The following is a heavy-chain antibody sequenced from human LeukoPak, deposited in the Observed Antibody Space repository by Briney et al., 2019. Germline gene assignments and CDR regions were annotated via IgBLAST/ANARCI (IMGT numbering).Heavy chain of an antibody. CDR2: IDPSGGST. D-gene: IGHD2-15*01. Sequence: ASVKVSCKASGYTFTSYYMLWVRQAPGQGLEWMGGIDPSGGSTSYAQKFQGRVTMTRETSTSTVYMELSSLRSEDTAVYYCARNSGSGFDYWGQGTLVTVSS. CDR3: ARNSGSGFDY. V-gene: IGHV1-46*01. J-gene: IGHJ4*02. CDR1: GYTFTSYY.